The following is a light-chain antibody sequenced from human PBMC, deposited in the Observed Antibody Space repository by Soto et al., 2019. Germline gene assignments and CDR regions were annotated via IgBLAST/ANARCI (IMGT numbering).Light chain of an antibody. Sequence: DIQLTQSPSFLSASVGDRVTITCRASQDISNFLAWYQQKPGKAPKLLIYAASTLQSGVPSRFSGSGSGTDFTLTISSLQPEDFATYYCQQLNSYPRITFGQGTRLEIK. CDR3: QQLNSYPRIT. CDR2: AAS. V-gene: IGKV1-9*01. J-gene: IGKJ5*01. CDR1: QDISNF.